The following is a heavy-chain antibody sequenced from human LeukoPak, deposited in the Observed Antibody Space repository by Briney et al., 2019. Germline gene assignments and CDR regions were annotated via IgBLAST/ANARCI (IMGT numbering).Heavy chain of an antibody. CDR3: ARMGLGYCSGGSCYLPDY. J-gene: IGHJ4*02. D-gene: IGHD2-15*01. Sequence: GGSLRLSCAASGFTFSSYEMNWVRQAPGKGQEWVSHISSSGSTIYYADSVKGRFTISRDNAKNSLYLQMNSLRAEDTAVYYCARMGLGYCSGGSCYLPDYWGQGTLVTVSS. V-gene: IGHV3-48*03. CDR1: GFTFSSYE. CDR2: ISSSGSTI.